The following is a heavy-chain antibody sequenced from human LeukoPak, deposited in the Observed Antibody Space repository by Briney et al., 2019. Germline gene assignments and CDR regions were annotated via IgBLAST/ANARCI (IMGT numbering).Heavy chain of an antibody. CDR1: GFTFSTSN. Sequence: PGGSLRLSCAASGFTFSTSNMNWVRQAPGKGLQWVSSISAASNYIYYADSVRGRFTISRDNAKNSLYLQMNSLRAEDTAVYYCARDLIHRSGEADYWGQGTLVTVSS. J-gene: IGHJ4*02. CDR2: ISAASNYI. CDR3: ARDLIHRSGEADY. D-gene: IGHD3-22*01. V-gene: IGHV3-21*01.